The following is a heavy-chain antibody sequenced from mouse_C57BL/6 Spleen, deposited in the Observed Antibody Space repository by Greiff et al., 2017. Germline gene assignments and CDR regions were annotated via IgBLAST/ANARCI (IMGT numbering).Heavy chain of an antibody. J-gene: IGHJ4*01. CDR1: GYTFTSYN. V-gene: IGHV1-12*01. CDR2: IYPGNGDT. D-gene: IGHD2-1*01. Sequence: QSGAELVRPGASVKMSCKASGYTFTSYNIHWVKQTPRQGLEWIGAIYPGNGDTSYNQKFKGKATLTVDKSPSTAYMQLSSLTSEDSAVYFCARCYSPMAMDYWGQGTSVTVSS. CDR3: ARCYSPMAMDY.